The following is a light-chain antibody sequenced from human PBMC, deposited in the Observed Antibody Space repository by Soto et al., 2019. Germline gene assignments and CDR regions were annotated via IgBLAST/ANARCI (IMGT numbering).Light chain of an antibody. Sequence: EIVMTQSPATLSVSPGERATLSCRAIQSVSRNLAWFHQKPGQAPRLLIYGASTRATCIAARFSGRGSGTEFTLTIRSLQSEDFAVYYCQQYNNWPPWTFGQGTKVEIK. CDR3: QQYNNWPPWT. CDR2: GAS. J-gene: IGKJ1*01. CDR1: QSVSRN. V-gene: IGKV3-15*01.